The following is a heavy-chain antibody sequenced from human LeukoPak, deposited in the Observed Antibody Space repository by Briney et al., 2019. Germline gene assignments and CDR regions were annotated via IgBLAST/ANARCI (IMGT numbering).Heavy chain of an antibody. CDR2: IYYSGST. Sequence: SETLSLTCTVSGGSISSGDYYWSWIRQPPGKGLEWIGSIYYSGSTFYNPSLRSRVTISIDTSKNHFSLKLSSVTAADTAVYYCARHRSSWYLSSFDYWGQGTLVTVSS. CDR3: ARHRSSWYLSSFDY. J-gene: IGHJ4*02. CDR1: GGSISSGDYY. D-gene: IGHD6-13*01. V-gene: IGHV4-39*01.